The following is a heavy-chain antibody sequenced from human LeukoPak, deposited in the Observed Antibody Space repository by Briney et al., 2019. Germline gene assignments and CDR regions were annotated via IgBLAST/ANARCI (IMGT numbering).Heavy chain of an antibody. J-gene: IGHJ4*02. V-gene: IGHV3-7*01. Sequence: PGRSLRLSCAPSGFTFTTYWMSWVRQAPGKGLEWLANIKPDGSEKNYVDSVRGRFTISRDNAKNSLYLEMNSLRAEDTAVYYCARGAWYYIYWGQGTLVSVSS. D-gene: IGHD6-19*01. CDR2: IKPDGSEK. CDR3: ARGAWYYIY. CDR1: GFTFTTYW.